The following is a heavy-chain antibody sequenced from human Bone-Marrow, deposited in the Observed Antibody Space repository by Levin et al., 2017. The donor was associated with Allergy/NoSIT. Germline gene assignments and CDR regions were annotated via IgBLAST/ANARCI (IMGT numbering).Heavy chain of an antibody. CDR2: ISWNSGSI. V-gene: IGHV3-9*01. J-gene: IGHJ2*01. D-gene: IGHD6-19*01. CDR3: AKGAPNPGYSSGWYQRNWYFDL. CDR1: GFTFDDYA. Sequence: GGSLRLSCAASGFTFDDYAMHWVRQAPGKGLEWVSGISWNSGSIGYADSVKGRFTISRDNAKNSLYLQMNSLRAEDTALYYCAKGAPNPGYSSGWYQRNWYFDLWGRGTLVTVSS.